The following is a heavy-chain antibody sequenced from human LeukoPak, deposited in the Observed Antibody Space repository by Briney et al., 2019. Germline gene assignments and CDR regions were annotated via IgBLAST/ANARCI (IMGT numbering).Heavy chain of an antibody. J-gene: IGHJ6*03. CDR1: GFTFRTYG. Sequence: GGSLRLSCAASGFTFRTYGMHWARQAPGKGLEWVAYMQYDGSNKQYADSVKGRFTISRDNAKNSLYLQMNSLRAEDTAVYYCARDTNMDVWGKGTTVTVSS. CDR2: MQYDGSNK. V-gene: IGHV3-30*02. CDR3: ARDTNMDV.